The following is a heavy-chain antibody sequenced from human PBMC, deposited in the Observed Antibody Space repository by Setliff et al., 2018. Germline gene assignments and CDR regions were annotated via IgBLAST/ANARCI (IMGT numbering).Heavy chain of an antibody. D-gene: IGHD3-10*01. CDR3: AKVKKPLIRGSGFDY. CDR2: VRFDGTYK. Sequence: GGSLRLSCVASGFVFGTYGMHWVRQAPGKGLDWVASVRFDGTYKVYGDSVKGRFTISRDNSENTLFLQMTSLRPEDTGVYYCAKVKKPLIRGSGFDYWGRGTLVTVSS. V-gene: IGHV3-30*02. J-gene: IGHJ4*02. CDR1: GFVFGTYG.